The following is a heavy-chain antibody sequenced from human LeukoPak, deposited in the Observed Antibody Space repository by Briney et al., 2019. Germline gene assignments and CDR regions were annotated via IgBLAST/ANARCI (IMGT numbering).Heavy chain of an antibody. CDR1: GFTFSSYG. CDR2: ISYDGSNK. V-gene: IGHV3-30*18. Sequence: PGGSLRLSCAAFGFTFSSYGMHWVRQAPGKGLEWVAVISYDGSNKYYADSVKGRFTISRDNSKNTLCLQMNSLRAEDTAVYYCAKEGWGGYNWAYYYGMDVWGQGTTVTVSS. J-gene: IGHJ6*02. D-gene: IGHD5-24*01. CDR3: AKEGWGGYNWAYYYGMDV.